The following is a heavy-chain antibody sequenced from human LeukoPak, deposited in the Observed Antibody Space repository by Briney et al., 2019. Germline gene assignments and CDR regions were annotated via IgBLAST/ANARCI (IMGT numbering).Heavy chain of an antibody. V-gene: IGHV3-74*01. CDR1: AFTFSSYW. CDR3: ARDKGTSIVPEFDY. CDR2: IKSDGTST. J-gene: IGHJ4*02. D-gene: IGHD1-1*01. Sequence: SGGSVRLSCAAYAFTFSSYWMHWVRPAPGKGRVWVSRIKSDGTSTRYADSVKGRFTISRANTKNTLYLQMNSLRAEDTAGYYCARDKGTSIVPEFDYWGQGTQVTVSS.